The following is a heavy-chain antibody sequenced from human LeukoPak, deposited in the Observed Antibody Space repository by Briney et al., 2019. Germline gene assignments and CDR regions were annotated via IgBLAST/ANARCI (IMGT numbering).Heavy chain of an antibody. J-gene: IGHJ6*02. CDR3: ARGPPRGYSGYGRGMDV. V-gene: IGHV4-34*01. CDR1: GGSFSGYY. CDR2: INHSGST. Sequence: SETLSLTCAVYGGSFSGYYWGWIRQPPGKGLEWIGEINHSGSTNYNPSLKSRVTISADTSKNQFSLKLSSVTAADTAVYYCARGPPRGYSGYGRGMDVWGQGTTVTVSS. D-gene: IGHD5-12*01.